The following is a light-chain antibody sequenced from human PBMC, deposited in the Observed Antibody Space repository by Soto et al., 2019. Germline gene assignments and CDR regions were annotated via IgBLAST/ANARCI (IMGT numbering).Light chain of an antibody. Sequence: DIQMTQSPSNLSASVSDRVTITCRASQTITTWLAWYQQKPGKAPKLLVFDASSLESGVPSRFSGSGSGTEFSLTISSLQPDDFATYFCQQYHSYWTFGQGTKVEIK. CDR2: DAS. V-gene: IGKV1-5*01. J-gene: IGKJ1*01. CDR3: QQYHSYWT. CDR1: QTITTW.